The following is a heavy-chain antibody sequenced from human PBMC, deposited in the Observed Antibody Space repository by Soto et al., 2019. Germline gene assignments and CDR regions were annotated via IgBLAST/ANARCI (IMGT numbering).Heavy chain of an antibody. CDR2: INSDGTIS. J-gene: IGHJ6*02. CDR1: GFTFDTYW. Sequence: GGSLRLSCAASGFTFDTYWMNWVRQAPGKGPEWLSGINSDGTISSYADSVKGRFTISRGNARNTLSLQMNSLRADDTAVYYCARLSGHKSAFLSSGMHAWGQGNTVTVSS. D-gene: IGHD3-10*01. CDR3: ARLSGHKSAFLSSGMHA. V-gene: IGHV3-74*01.